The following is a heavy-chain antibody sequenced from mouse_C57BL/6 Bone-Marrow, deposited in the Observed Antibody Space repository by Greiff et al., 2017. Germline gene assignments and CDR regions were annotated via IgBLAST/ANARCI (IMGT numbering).Heavy chain of an antibody. CDR3: AREGLYYGSSLYYYAMDY. D-gene: IGHD1-1*01. CDR2: ISDGGSYT. J-gene: IGHJ4*01. V-gene: IGHV5-4*01. CDR1: GFTFSSYA. Sequence: EVKLVESGGGLVKPGGSLKLSCAASGFTFSSYAMSWVRQTPEKRLEWVATISDGGSYTYYTDNVKGRFTISRDNAKNNLYLQMSHLKSEDTAMYYCAREGLYYGSSLYYYAMDYWGQGTSVTVSS.